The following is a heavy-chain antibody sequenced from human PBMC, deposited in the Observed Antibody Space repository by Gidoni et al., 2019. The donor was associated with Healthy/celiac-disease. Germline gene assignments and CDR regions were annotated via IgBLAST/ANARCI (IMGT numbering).Heavy chain of an antibody. Sequence: EVQLVESGGVVVQPGGSLRLSCAASGFTFDDYTMHWVRQAPGKGLEWVSLISWDGGSTYYADSVKGRFTISRDNSKNSLYLQMNSLRTEDTALYYCATAGGWYSVYWGQGTLVTVSS. CDR2: ISWDGGST. V-gene: IGHV3-43*01. CDR1: GFTFDDYT. CDR3: ATAGGWYSVY. D-gene: IGHD6-19*01. J-gene: IGHJ4*02.